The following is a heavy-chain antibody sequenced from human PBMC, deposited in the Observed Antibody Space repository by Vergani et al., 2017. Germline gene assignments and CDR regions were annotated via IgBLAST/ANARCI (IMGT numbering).Heavy chain of an antibody. V-gene: IGHV4-30-2*01. CDR3: ARGSSYDSSGPFDY. D-gene: IGHD3-22*01. CDR2: IYHSGST. J-gene: IGHJ4*02. CDR1: GGSLSSGGYS. Sequence: QVQLQESGPGLVKPSQTLSLTCTVSGGSLSSGGYSWSWIRPPPGKGLEWIGYIYHSGSTYYNPSLKSRVTISVDRSKNQFSLKLSSVTAADTAVYYCARGSSYDSSGPFDYWGQGTLVTVSS.